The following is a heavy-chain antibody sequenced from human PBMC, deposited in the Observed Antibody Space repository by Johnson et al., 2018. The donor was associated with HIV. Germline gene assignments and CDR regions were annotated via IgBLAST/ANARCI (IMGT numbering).Heavy chain of an antibody. D-gene: IGHD4-11*01. CDR1: GFTFSSYG. V-gene: IGHV3-30*02. CDR2: IRYDGSNK. CDR3: AKDTYSHRLTVTESGFDI. J-gene: IGHJ3*02. Sequence: VQLVESGGGVVQPGGSLRLSCAASGFTFSSYGMHWVRQAPGKGLEWVAFIRYDGSNKYHADSVKGRFTISRDSSKNTLYLEMNTLRAEDTAVYYCAKDTYSHRLTVTESGFDIWGQGTMVTVSS.